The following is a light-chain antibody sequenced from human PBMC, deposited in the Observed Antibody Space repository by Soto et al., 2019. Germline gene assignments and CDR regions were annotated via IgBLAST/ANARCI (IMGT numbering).Light chain of an antibody. CDR1: QSVSSSY. CDR3: QQYGSSLPWT. CDR2: GAS. J-gene: IGKJ1*01. V-gene: IGKV3-20*01. Sequence: EIVLTQSPGTLSLSPGERATLSCRASQSVSSSYLAWYQQKPGQAPRLLIYGASSRATGIPDRFSGSGSGTDFTLTISRLEPKDFAVYYCQQYGSSLPWTFGQGTKVEIK.